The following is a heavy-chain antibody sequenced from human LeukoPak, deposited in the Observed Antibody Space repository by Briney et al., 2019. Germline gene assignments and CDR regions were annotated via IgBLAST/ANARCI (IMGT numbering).Heavy chain of an antibody. Sequence: PSETLSLTCAVYGGSFSGYYWSWIRQPPGKGLEWIGEISHSGSTNYNPSLRSRVTISVDTSKNQFSLKLSSVTAADTAVYYCARGTGWQQSTDNWFDPWGQGTLVTVSS. CDR2: ISHSGST. CDR3: ARGTGWQQSTDNWFDP. CDR1: GGSFSGYY. D-gene: IGHD2-15*01. J-gene: IGHJ5*02. V-gene: IGHV4-34*01.